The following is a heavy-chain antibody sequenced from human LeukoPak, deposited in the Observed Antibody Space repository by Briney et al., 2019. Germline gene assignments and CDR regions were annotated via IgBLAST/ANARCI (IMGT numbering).Heavy chain of an antibody. D-gene: IGHD5-18*01. Sequence: GGSLRLSCAASGFTFSSHWMHWVRQAPGKGLVWVSRINSDGSITSYADSVKGRFTISRDNAKNTLYLQMNSLRAEDTAVYYCARDAVDTANAVWGQGTTVTVSS. J-gene: IGHJ6*02. CDR2: INSDGSIT. CDR3: ARDAVDTANAV. CDR1: GFTFSSHW. V-gene: IGHV3-74*01.